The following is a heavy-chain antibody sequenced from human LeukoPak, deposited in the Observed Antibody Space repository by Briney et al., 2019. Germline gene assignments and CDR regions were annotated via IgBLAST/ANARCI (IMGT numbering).Heavy chain of an antibody. Sequence: GASVKVSCKASGGTFSSYAISWVRQAPGQGLEWMGGIIPIFGTANYAQKFQGRVTITADESTSTAYMELSSLRSEDTAVYYCARAPYYQPGPQTYMDVWGQGTTVTVSS. V-gene: IGHV1-69*13. J-gene: IGHJ6*02. CDR1: GGTFSSYA. CDR3: ARAPYYQPGPQTYMDV. D-gene: IGHD1-26*01. CDR2: IIPIFGTA.